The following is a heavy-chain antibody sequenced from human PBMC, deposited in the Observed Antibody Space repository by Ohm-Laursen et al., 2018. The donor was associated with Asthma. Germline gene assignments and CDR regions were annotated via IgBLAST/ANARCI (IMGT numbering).Heavy chain of an antibody. CDR2: IYYSGST. Sequence: SETLSLTCIVSGGSVSSGSYYWSWIRQPPGKGLEWIGYIYYSGSTNYNPSLKSRVTISVDTSKNQFSLKLSSVTAADTAVYYCAREGVGYSSGLIDFWGQGTLVTVSS. CDR3: AREGVGYSSGLIDF. D-gene: IGHD6-19*01. CDR1: GGSVSSGSYY. V-gene: IGHV4-61*01. J-gene: IGHJ4*02.